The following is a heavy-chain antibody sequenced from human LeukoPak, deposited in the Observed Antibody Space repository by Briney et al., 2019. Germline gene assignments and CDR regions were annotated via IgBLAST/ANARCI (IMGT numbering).Heavy chain of an antibody. J-gene: IGHJ4*02. CDR3: SSANRFGGVIYY. D-gene: IGHD3-16*01. V-gene: IGHV3-74*01. CDR2: ISSDGSST. CDR1: GFTFSYYW. Sequence: GGSLRLSCAASGFTFSYYWMHWVRQAPGKGLVWVSRISSDGSSTTYADSVKGRFTISRDNVKNTLFLQMNSLRAEETAVYDCSSANRFGGVIYYWGQGTMVTISS.